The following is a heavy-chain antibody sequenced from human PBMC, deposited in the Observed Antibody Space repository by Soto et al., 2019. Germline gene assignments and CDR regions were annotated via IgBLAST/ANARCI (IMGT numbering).Heavy chain of an antibody. Sequence: PGGSLRLSCAASGFTFSSYAMHWVRQAPGKGLEWVAVISYDGSNKYYADSVEGRFTISRDNSKNTLYLQMNSLRAEDTAVYYCARDYYRFNSGYGFSMDVWGQGATVTVSS. D-gene: IGHD5-12*01. CDR2: ISYDGSNK. J-gene: IGHJ6*02. CDR3: ARDYYRFNSGYGFSMDV. V-gene: IGHV3-30-3*01. CDR1: GFTFSSYA.